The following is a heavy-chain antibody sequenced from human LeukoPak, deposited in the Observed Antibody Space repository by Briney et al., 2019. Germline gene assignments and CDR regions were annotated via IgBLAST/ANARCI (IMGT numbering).Heavy chain of an antibody. CDR2: INSDGSST. V-gene: IGHV3-74*01. J-gene: IGHJ3*02. CDR3: TRQQLDAFDI. D-gene: IGHD6-13*01. Sequence: GGSLRLSCAASGFTFSTYWMHWVRQPPGTGLVWVSRINSDGSSTTYADSVKGRFTISRDNAKNTLSLQMNSLRAEDTAVYYCTRQQLDAFDIWGPGTMVTVSS. CDR1: GFTFSTYW.